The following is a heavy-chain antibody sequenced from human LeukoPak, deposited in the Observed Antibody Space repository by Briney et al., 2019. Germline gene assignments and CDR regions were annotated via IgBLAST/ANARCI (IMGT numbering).Heavy chain of an antibody. CDR1: GFTFSSFG. Sequence: GGSLRLSCAASGFTFSSFGLSWVRQAPGKGLEWVSAISGSGGSTYYADSVKGRFTISRDNSKNTLYLQMNSLRAEDTALYYCAGGAGVYYYGMDVWGQGTSVTVPS. V-gene: IGHV3-23*01. J-gene: IGHJ6*02. CDR3: AGGAGVYYYGMDV. CDR2: ISGSGGST.